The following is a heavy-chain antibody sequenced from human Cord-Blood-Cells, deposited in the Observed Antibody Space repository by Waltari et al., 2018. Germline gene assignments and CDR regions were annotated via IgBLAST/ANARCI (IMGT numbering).Heavy chain of an antibody. Sequence: QVQLVQSGAEVKKPGSSVKVSCKASGGSFSSYAISWVRQAPGQGLEWMGGIIPIFGTANYAQKCQGRVTITADESTSTAYMELSSLRSEDTAVYYCATPSITIFGVVIMQSYYYYGMDVWGQGTTVTVSS. CDR1: GGSFSSYA. J-gene: IGHJ6*02. CDR3: ATPSITIFGVVIMQSYYYYGMDV. D-gene: IGHD3-3*01. CDR2: IIPIFGTA. V-gene: IGHV1-69*01.